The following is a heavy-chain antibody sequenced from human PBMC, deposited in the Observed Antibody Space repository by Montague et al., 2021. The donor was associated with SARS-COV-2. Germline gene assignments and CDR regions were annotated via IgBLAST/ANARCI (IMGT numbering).Heavy chain of an antibody. J-gene: IGHJ4*02. D-gene: IGHD1-26*01. CDR1: GGSFSGYY. CDR3: ARTRGGATRYFDY. Sequence: SETLSLTCAVHGGSFSGYYWNWIRQRPGKGLEWIGEINHIGAFNYNPSLTSRVTISIDTSRNQLSLRLSSVTAADTAVYYCARTRGGATRYFDYWGQGTLVTVSS. CDR2: INHIGAF. V-gene: IGHV4-34*01.